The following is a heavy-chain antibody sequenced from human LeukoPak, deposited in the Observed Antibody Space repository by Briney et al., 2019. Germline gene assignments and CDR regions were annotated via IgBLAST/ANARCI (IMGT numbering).Heavy chain of an antibody. CDR3: ARGPDSYGYSGY. CDR1: GYSISSGYY. J-gene: IGHJ4*02. V-gene: IGHV4-38-2*01. D-gene: IGHD5-18*01. Sequence: SETLSLTCAVSGYSISSGYYWGWIRQPPGKGLEWIGSIYRSGSTYYNPSLKSRVTISVDTSKNQLSLKLSSVTAADTAVYYCARGPDSYGYSGYWGQGILVTVSS. CDR2: IYRSGST.